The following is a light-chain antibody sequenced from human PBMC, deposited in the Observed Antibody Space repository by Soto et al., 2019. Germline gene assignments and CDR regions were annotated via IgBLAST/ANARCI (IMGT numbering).Light chain of an antibody. CDR2: GAS. V-gene: IGKV3-15*01. Sequence: EIVMTQSPATLSVSPGERATLSCRASQSGSSNLAWYQQKPGQAPRLLIYGASTRATGIPARFSGSGSGTEFTLTISSLEYEDFAVYYCQQYNNWPPWTFGQGTKVEIK. J-gene: IGKJ1*01. CDR3: QQYNNWPPWT. CDR1: QSGSSN.